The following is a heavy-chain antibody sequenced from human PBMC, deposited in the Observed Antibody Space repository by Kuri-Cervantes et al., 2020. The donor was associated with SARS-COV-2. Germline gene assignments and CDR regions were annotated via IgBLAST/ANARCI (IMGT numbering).Heavy chain of an antibody. J-gene: IGHJ4*02. V-gene: IGHV1-2*02. CDR3: ARVGIYDYSNYRPFDY. Sequence: ASVKVSCKASGYTFTSYDINWVRQATGQGLEWMGWINPNSGGTNYAQKFQGRVTMTRDTSISTAYMELSRLRSDDTAVYYCARVGIYDYSNYRPFDYWGQGTLVTVSS. D-gene: IGHD4-11*01. CDR1: GYTFTSYD. CDR2: INPNSGGT.